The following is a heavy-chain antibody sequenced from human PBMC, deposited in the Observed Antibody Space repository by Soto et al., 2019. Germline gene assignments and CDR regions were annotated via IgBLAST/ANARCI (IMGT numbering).Heavy chain of an antibody. CDR2: ISGSGGST. CDR3: AKSLVGFYAFDI. CDR1: GFTFSSYA. J-gene: IGHJ3*02. V-gene: IGHV3-23*01. D-gene: IGHD2-8*02. Sequence: EVQLLESGGGLVQPGGSLRLSCAASGFTFSSYAMSWVRQAPGKGLEWVSAISGSGGSTYYTDSVKGRFTISRDNSKNTLYLQMNSLRAEDTAVYYCAKSLVGFYAFDIWGQGTMVTVSS.